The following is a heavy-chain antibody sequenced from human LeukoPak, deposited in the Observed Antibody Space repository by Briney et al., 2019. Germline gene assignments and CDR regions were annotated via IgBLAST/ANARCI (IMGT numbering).Heavy chain of an antibody. CDR1: GFNFDEYA. Sequence: GGSLRLSCAASGFNFDEYAMPWVRQAPGKGLEWVSGISWNSGSIGYADSVKGRFTISRDNAKNFLYLQMNRLRVEDTALYYCASIAAPLGFDYWGQGTLVTVSS. J-gene: IGHJ4*02. CDR3: ASIAAPLGFDY. D-gene: IGHD6-6*01. CDR2: ISWNSGSI. V-gene: IGHV3-9*01.